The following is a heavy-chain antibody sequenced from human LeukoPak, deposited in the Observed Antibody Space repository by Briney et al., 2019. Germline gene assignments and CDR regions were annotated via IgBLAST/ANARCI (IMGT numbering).Heavy chain of an antibody. CDR3: AKFKVFYYFDY. V-gene: IGHV3-23*01. J-gene: IGHJ4*02. CDR1: GFTFSSYG. D-gene: IGHD2/OR15-2a*01. Sequence: GGTLRLSCAASGFTFSSYGMSWVRQAPGKGLEWVSAISGSGGSTYYADSVKGRFTISRDNSKNTLYLQMNSLRAEDTAVYYCAKFKVFYYFDYWGQGTLVTVSS. CDR2: ISGSGGST.